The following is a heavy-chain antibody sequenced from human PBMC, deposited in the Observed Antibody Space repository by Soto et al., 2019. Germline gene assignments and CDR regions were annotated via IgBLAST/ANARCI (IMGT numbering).Heavy chain of an antibody. V-gene: IGHV3-33*01. D-gene: IGHD2-15*01. Sequence: GGPLRLSCAAPGFTFSSYGMHWVRQAPGKGLEWVAVIWYDGSNKYYADSVKGRFTISRDNSKNTLYLQMNSLRAEDTAVYYCARASAGPPAPWGQGTLVTVSS. J-gene: IGHJ5*02. CDR3: ARASAGPPAP. CDR2: IWYDGSNK. CDR1: GFTFSSYG.